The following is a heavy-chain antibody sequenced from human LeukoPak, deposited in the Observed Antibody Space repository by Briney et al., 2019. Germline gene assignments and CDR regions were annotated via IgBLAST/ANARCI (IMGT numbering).Heavy chain of an antibody. CDR2: INPNSGGT. J-gene: IGHJ4*02. V-gene: IGHV1-2*02. Sequence: ASVKVSCKASGYTFTSYGISWVRQAPGQGLEWMGWINPNSGGTNYAQKFQGRVTMTRDTSISTAYMELSRLRSDDTAVYYCASSKTRSLTYYYDSSGYPHWGQGTLVTVSS. CDR1: GYTFTSYG. D-gene: IGHD3-22*01. CDR3: ASSKTRSLTYYYDSSGYPH.